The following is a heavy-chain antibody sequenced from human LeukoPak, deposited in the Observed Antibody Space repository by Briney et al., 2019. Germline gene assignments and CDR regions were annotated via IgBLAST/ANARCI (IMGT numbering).Heavy chain of an antibody. J-gene: IGHJ6*02. CDR1: GFTFSSYG. CDR3: ARPAGTYDYSYGMDV. Sequence: GGSLRLSCAASGFTFSSYGMHWVRQAPGRGLEWVAVISYDGSDKYYADSVKGRFTISRDNSKNTLYLQMNSLRAEDTAVYYCARPAGTYDYSYGMDVWGQGTTVTVSS. CDR2: ISYDGSDK. V-gene: IGHV3-30-3*01. D-gene: IGHD6-19*01.